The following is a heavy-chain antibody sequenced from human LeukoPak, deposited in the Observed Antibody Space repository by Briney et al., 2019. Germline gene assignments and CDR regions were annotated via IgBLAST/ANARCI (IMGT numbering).Heavy chain of an antibody. CDR2: IYYSGST. CDR1: CGSISSGGYY. Sequence: SETLSLTCTVSCGSISSGGYYWSWIRQHPGKGLEWIGYIYYSGSTYYNPSLKSRVTISVDTSKNQFSLKLSSVTAADTAVYYCARVGVVTATPLFDSWGQGTLVTVSS. CDR3: ARVGVVTATPLFDS. J-gene: IGHJ4*02. D-gene: IGHD2-21*02. V-gene: IGHV4-31*03.